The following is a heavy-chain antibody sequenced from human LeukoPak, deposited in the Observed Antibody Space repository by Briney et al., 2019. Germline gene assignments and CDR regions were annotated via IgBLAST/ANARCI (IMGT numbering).Heavy chain of an antibody. D-gene: IGHD3-10*01. Sequence: PGGSLRLSCAASGFTFSSHWMHWVRQAPGKGLVWVSRINSDGSSTSYADSVKGRFTISRDNAKNTLYLQMNSLRVEDTAVYYCAREWSGFGELPDYWGQGTLVTVPS. CDR1: GFTFSSHW. CDR3: AREWSGFGELPDY. V-gene: IGHV3-74*01. CDR2: INSDGSST. J-gene: IGHJ4*02.